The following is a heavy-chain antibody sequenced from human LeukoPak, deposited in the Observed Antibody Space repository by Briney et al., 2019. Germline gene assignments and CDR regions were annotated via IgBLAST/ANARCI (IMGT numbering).Heavy chain of an antibody. CDR3: AKAPFLYDILTGYTDY. CDR1: GFTFSSYG. D-gene: IGHD3-9*01. Sequence: PGGSLRLSCAASGFTFSSYGMHWVCQAPGKGLEWVAVISYDGSNKYYADSVKGRFTISRDNSKNTLYLQMNSLRAEDTAVYYCAKAPFLYDILTGYTDYWGQGTLVTVSS. J-gene: IGHJ4*02. CDR2: ISYDGSNK. V-gene: IGHV3-30*18.